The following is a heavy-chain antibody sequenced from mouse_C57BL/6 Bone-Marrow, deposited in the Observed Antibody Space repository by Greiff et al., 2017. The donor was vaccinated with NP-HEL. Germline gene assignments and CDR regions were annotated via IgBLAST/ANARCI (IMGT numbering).Heavy chain of an antibody. CDR2: ISDGGSYT. CDR1: GFTFSSYA. J-gene: IGHJ2*01. CDR3: ARDIDGYLPYFDY. Sequence: EVKLVESGGGLVKPGGSLKLSCAASGFTFSSYAMSWVRQTPEKRLEWVATISDGGSYTYYPDNVKGRFTISRDNAKNNLYLQMSHLKSEDTAMYYCARDIDGYLPYFDYWGQGTTLTVSS. D-gene: IGHD2-3*01. V-gene: IGHV5-4*01.